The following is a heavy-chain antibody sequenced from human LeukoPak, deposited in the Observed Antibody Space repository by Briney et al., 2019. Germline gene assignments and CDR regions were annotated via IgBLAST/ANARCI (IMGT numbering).Heavy chain of an antibody. V-gene: IGHV4-59*01. J-gene: IGHJ5*02. CDR3: ARVPVGSSWYKGGRVGWFDP. CDR2: IYYSGRT. D-gene: IGHD6-13*01. CDR1: GGSISSYY. Sequence: PSETLSLTCTVSGGSISSYYWSWIRQPPGKGLEWIGYIYYSGRTNYNPSLKSRVTISVDTSKNQFSLKLSSVTVADTAVYYCARVPVGSSWYKGGRVGWFDPWGQGTLVTVSS.